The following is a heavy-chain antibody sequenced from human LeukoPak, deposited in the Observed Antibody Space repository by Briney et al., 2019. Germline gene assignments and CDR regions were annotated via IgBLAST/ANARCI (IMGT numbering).Heavy chain of an antibody. Sequence: GGSLRPSCAASGFTFSSYGMHWVRQAPGKGLEWVAVIWYGGSNKYYADSVKGRFTISRDNSKNTLYLQMNSLRAEDTAVYYCAKDRQLERRGDDAFDIWGQGTMVTVSS. CDR2: IWYGGSNK. D-gene: IGHD1-1*01. CDR3: AKDRQLERRGDDAFDI. CDR1: GFTFSSYG. J-gene: IGHJ3*02. V-gene: IGHV3-30*02.